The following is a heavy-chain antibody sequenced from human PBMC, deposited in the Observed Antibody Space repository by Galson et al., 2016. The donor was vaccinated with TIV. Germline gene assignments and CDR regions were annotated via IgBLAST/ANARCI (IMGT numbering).Heavy chain of an antibody. CDR3: AASLTH. CDR1: GFTFSSYA. J-gene: IGHJ4*02. V-gene: IGHV3-48*03. CDR2: ISGSGDTI. Sequence: SLRLSCAASGFTFSSYAMHWARQAPGKGPEWISYISGSGDTIYYTDSVKGRFTISRDNTKNSLYLQMSSLRTEDSALYYCAASLTHWGQGILVTVSP.